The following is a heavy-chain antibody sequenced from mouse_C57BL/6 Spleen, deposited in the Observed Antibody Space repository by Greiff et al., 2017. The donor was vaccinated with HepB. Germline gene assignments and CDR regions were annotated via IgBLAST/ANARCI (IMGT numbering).Heavy chain of an antibody. CDR1: GYTFTDYY. J-gene: IGHJ3*01. CDR2: INPNNGGT. Sequence: VQLQQSGPELVKPGASVKISCKASGYTFTDYYMNWVKQSHGKSLEWIGDINPNNGGTSYNQKFKGKATLTVDKSSSTAYMELRSLTSEDSAVYYCANQGFACWGQGPLVTVSA. V-gene: IGHV1-26*01. CDR3: ANQGFAC.